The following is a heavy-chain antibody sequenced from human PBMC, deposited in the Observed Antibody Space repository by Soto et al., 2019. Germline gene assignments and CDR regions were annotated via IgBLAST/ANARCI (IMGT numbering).Heavy chain of an antibody. CDR1: GDSISTLY. J-gene: IGHJ4*02. CDR2: VYYTGST. V-gene: IGHV4-59*08. Sequence: PSETLSLTWTVSGDSISTLYWSWMRQSPGKELEWIGYVYYTGSTTYNPSLMSRVTILVDRSKNQFSLMLTSSNAADTAVYYCARHRTVSYYTGDCSQYFYFFGYWGQGTQVTVSS. D-gene: IGHD2-21*01. CDR3: ARHRTVSYYTGDCSQYFYFFGY.